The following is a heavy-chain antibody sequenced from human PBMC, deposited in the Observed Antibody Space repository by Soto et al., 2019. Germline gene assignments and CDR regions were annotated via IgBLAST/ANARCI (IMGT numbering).Heavy chain of an antibody. J-gene: IGHJ6*02. CDR2: IYPGDSDT. Sequence: PGESLKISCKGSGYSFTSYWIGWVRQMPGKGLEWMGIIYPGDSDTRYSPSFQGQVTISADKSISTAYLQWSSLKASDTAMYYCARAGEWLGYYYYYGMDVWGQGTTVTVSS. CDR1: GYSFTSYW. V-gene: IGHV5-51*01. D-gene: IGHD3-3*01. CDR3: ARAGEWLGYYYYYGMDV.